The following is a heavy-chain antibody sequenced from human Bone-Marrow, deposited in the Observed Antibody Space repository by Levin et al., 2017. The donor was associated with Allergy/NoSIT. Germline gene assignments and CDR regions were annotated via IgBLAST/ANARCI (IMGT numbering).Heavy chain of an antibody. CDR3: ARDVGGNSQIDF. D-gene: IGHD4-23*01. J-gene: IGHJ4*02. Sequence: PGGSLRLSCAASGFTFSRFSMHWVRQAPGKGLECLAAITPDGNNKYYRDSVKGRFTISRDNSKNTLFLQMSSLRPEDTAVYYCARDVGGNSQIDFWCQGTLVTVSS. CDR2: ITPDGNNK. V-gene: IGHV3-30*04. CDR1: GFTFSRFS.